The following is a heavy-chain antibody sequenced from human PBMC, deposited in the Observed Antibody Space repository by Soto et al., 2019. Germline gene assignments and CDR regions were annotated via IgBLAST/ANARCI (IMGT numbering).Heavy chain of an antibody. J-gene: IGHJ3*02. CDR3: AREWDLGAFDI. CDR1: GGSFSGHY. Sequence: QVQLQQWGAGLLKPSETLSLTCAVYGGSFSGHYWSWIRQPPGKGLEWIGEINDSGSTNYNMSLKSRVTISIDTSKNQFSLKLRSVTAADTAVYYCAREWDLGAFDIWGQGTMGTVSS. CDR2: INDSGST. V-gene: IGHV4-34*01. D-gene: IGHD1-26*01.